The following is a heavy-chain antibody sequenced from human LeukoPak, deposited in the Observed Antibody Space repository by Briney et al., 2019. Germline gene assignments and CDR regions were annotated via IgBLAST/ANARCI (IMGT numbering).Heavy chain of an antibody. V-gene: IGHV3-7*03. CDR3: VRVRRIAADGEGLS. D-gene: IGHD6-13*01. CDR2: INQDGSEK. CDR1: GFTFSSYW. Sequence: GGSLRLSCAASGFTFSSYWMSWVRQAPGKGLERVANINQDGSEKYYVDSVKGRFTISRDNTKNSLYLQMNSLRAEETAVCYWVRVRRIAADGEGLSWGQGTLVTVSS. J-gene: IGHJ5*02.